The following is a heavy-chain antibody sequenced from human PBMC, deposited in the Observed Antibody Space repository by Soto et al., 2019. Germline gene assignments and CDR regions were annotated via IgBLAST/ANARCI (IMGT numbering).Heavy chain of an antibody. Sequence: GGSLRLSCAASGFSFSDYAMSWVRQAPGKGLEWVSVISESGGSTHYADSVRGRFTISRDNSKNTLYLQMNSLRAEDTAVYYCAKGGDITMIVVVISWGQGTLVTVSS. CDR3: AKGGDITMIVVVIS. J-gene: IGHJ4*02. D-gene: IGHD3-22*01. V-gene: IGHV3-23*01. CDR2: ISESGGST. CDR1: GFSFSDYA.